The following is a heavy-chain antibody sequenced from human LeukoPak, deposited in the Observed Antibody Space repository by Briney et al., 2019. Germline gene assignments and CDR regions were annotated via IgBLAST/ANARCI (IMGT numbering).Heavy chain of an antibody. CDR2: IYYSGST. CDR3: ARDPLGLGNYYDY. V-gene: IGHV4-39*07. Sequence: SETLSLTCTVSGGSISSSSYYWGWIRQPPGKGLEWIGSIYYSGSTYYNPTLKSRLSMSLDTSKNQFSLKLTSVTAADAAVYYCARDPLGLGNYYDYWGQGTLVTVSS. J-gene: IGHJ4*02. CDR1: GGSISSSSYY. D-gene: IGHD7-27*01.